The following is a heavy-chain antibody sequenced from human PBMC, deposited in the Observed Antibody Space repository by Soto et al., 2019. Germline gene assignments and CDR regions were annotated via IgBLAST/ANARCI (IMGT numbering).Heavy chain of an antibody. D-gene: IGHD3-16*01. V-gene: IGHV1-46*02. CDR2: IHPSGDTK. J-gene: IGHJ4*02. CDR1: GYTFQNYH. CDR3: ARDLWGSWTVDY. Sequence: QVQLVQSGAEVKEPGASVKVSCKASGYTFQNYHMHWVRQAPGQGLEWMGIIHPSGDTKTYAQRGXGXVAMTRDTSTSTAYMELSSLTSEDTAVYFCARDLWGSWTVDYWGQGTLVTVSS.